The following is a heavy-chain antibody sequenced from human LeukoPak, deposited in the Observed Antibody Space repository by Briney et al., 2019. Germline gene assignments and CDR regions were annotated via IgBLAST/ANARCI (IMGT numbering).Heavy chain of an antibody. CDR3: ARDRAYYYDSSGYYYVRGGFDP. V-gene: IGHV4-4*07. J-gene: IGHJ5*02. CDR2: IYTSGST. D-gene: IGHD3-22*01. Sequence: SETLSLTCTVSGGSISSYYWSWIRQPAGKGLEWIGRIYTSGSTNYNPSLKSRVTMSVDTSKNQFSLKLSSVTAADTAVYYCARDRAYYYDSSGYYYVRGGFDPWGQGTLVTVSS. CDR1: GGSISSYY.